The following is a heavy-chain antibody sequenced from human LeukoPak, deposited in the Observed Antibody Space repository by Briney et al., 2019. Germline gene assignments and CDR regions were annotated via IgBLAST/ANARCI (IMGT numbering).Heavy chain of an antibody. CDR2: ISGDGGST. CDR1: GFTFDDYA. V-gene: IGHV3-43*02. Sequence: GGSLRLSCAASGFTFDDYAMHCVRQAPGKGLEWVSLISGDGGSTYYADSVKGRFTISRDNSKNSLYLQMNSLRTEDTALYYCAKDRTNYGGNSGNWFDPWGQGTLVTVSS. D-gene: IGHD4-23*01. J-gene: IGHJ5*02. CDR3: AKDRTNYGGNSGNWFDP.